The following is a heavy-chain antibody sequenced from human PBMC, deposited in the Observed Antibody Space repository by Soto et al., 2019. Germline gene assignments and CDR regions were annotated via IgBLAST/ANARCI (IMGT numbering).Heavy chain of an antibody. J-gene: IGHJ6*02. D-gene: IGHD5-18*01. CDR3: ARAGYTYGSNSYGMDV. V-gene: IGHV1-3*01. CDR2: IDAGNGNT. Sequence: ASVKVSCKASGYTFTSYPTHWVRQAPGQRLEWMGWIDAGNGNTKYSQKFRGRVTFTTDTYASTAYMDLSSLRSEDTAVYYCARAGYTYGSNSYGMDVLGQRTTVTGSS. CDR1: GYTFTSYP.